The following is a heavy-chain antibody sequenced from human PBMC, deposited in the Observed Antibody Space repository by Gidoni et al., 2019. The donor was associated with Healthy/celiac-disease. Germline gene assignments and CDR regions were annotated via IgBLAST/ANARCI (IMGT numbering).Heavy chain of an antibody. D-gene: IGHD3-22*01. CDR3: AKVNYYDSSGYYYRPNWFDP. CDR1: GFTFSSSA. CDR2: ISGSGGST. V-gene: IGHV3-23*01. J-gene: IGHJ5*02. Sequence: EVQLLESGGGLVQPGGSLRLSCAASGFTFSSSAMSWVRQAPGKGLEWVSAISGSGGSTYYADSVKGRFTISRDNSKNTLYLQMNSLRAEDTAVYYCAKVNYYDSSGYYYRPNWFDPWGQGTLVTVSS.